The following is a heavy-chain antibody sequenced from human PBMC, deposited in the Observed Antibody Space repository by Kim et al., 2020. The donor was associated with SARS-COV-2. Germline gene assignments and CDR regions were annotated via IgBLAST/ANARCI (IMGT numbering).Heavy chain of an antibody. D-gene: IGHD3-10*02. J-gene: IGHJ6*02. Sequence: GGSLILSCVASGFTLNTYWINWVRQAPGKGLVWVSRISNGGSSTHYADSVKGRFTMSRDNAENTVILQMHSLRAEDTAVYYCARGMFSSGFDVWGQGTTVTISS. CDR2: ISNGGSST. V-gene: IGHV3-74*01. CDR1: GFTLNTYW. CDR3: ARGMFSSGFDV.